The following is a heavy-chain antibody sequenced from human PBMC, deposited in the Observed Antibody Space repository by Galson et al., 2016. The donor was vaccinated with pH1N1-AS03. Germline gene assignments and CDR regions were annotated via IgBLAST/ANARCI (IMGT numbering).Heavy chain of an antibody. J-gene: IGHJ4*02. D-gene: IGHD2-15*01. CDR1: GFNFDDYA. V-gene: IGHV3-9*01. Sequence: SLRLSCAGSGFNFDDYALHWVRQAPGKGLEWVAGIDWNSGTRCYSGSVFGRFTISRDNAKNTLYLQMNSLRTEDTALYYCAKSPGYCSAGSCSDQGYFDYWGQGTLVTVSS. CDR3: AKSPGYCSAGSCSDQGYFDY. CDR2: IDWNSGTR.